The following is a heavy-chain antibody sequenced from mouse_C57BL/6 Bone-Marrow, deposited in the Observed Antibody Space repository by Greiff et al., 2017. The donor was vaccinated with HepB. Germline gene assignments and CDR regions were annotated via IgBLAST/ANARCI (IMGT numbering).Heavy chain of an antibody. Sequence: EVQLQQSGAELVRPGASVKLSCTASGFNIKDYYMHWVKQRPEQGLEWIGRIDPEDGDTEYAPKFQGKATMTADTSSNTAYLQLSSLTSEDTAVYYCTTPFITTVVATDAMDYWGQGTSVTVSS. CDR1: GFNIKDYY. D-gene: IGHD1-1*01. V-gene: IGHV14-1*01. CDR3: TTPFITTVVATDAMDY. J-gene: IGHJ4*01. CDR2: IDPEDGDT.